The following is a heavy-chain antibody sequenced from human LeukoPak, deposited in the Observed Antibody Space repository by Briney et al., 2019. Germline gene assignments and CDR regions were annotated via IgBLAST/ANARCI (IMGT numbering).Heavy chain of an antibody. J-gene: IGHJ4*02. D-gene: IGHD6-19*01. CDR2: ISSSSSTI. Sequence: PGGSLRLSCAASGFTFSSYSMNWVRHAPGKGLDWVSYISSSSSTIYYADSVKGRFTISRDNAKNSLYLQMNSLRDEDTAVYYCARSLYSSGRKYYFDYWGQGTLVTVSS. V-gene: IGHV3-48*02. CDR3: ARSLYSSGRKYYFDY. CDR1: GFTFSSYS.